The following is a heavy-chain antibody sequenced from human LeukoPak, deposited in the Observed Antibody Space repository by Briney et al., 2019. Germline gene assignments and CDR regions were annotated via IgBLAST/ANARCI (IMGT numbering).Heavy chain of an antibody. V-gene: IGHV4-38-2*02. CDR1: GYSISSGYY. J-gene: IGHJ3*02. CDR3: ARSRRVRGVYAFDI. D-gene: IGHD3-10*01. CDR2: IYHSGTT. Sequence: PSETLSLTCTVSGYSISSGYYWGWIRQPPGKGLEWIGTIYHSGTTYYNPSLKSRVTMSVDTSKNQFSLRLRSVTAADTAVYYCARSRRVRGVYAFDIWGQGTMVTVSS.